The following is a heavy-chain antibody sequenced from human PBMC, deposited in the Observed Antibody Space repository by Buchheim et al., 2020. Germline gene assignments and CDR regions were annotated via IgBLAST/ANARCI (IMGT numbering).Heavy chain of an antibody. CDR2: IRSSGNII. D-gene: IGHD1-26*01. Sequence: EVRLVESGGGLVQPGGSLRLSCAASGFTFSSYEMNWVRQAPGKGLVWVSYIRSSGNIIYYADSVKGRFTISRDNATNALYLQMNSLSAEDTALYYCAREGSSYYFFDSWGQGTL. CDR3: AREGSSYYFFDS. J-gene: IGHJ4*02. V-gene: IGHV3-48*03. CDR1: GFTFSSYE.